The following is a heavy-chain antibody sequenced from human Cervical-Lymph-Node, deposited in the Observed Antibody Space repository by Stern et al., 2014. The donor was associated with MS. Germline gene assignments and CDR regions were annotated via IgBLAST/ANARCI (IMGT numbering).Heavy chain of an antibody. CDR2: SFPVFGTP. D-gene: IGHD6-13*01. CDR1: GGTFSKFP. Sequence: QVQLVQSGPEVTKPGSSVSVSCKVSGGTFSKFPSSWVRQAPGQGLEWMGGSFPVFGTPTYAKEFRGRVTITADVSTSTVYMELSSLRSDDAAVYYCALSSETSDRWYSLGYDLWGQGTLVTVSS. V-gene: IGHV1-69*01. CDR3: ALSSETSDRWYSLGYDL. J-gene: IGHJ5*02.